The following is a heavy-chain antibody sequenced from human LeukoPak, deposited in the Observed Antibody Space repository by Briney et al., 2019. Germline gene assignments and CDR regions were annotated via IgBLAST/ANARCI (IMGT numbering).Heavy chain of an antibody. CDR1: GFTFSSYS. V-gene: IGHV3-21*01. J-gene: IGHJ4*02. Sequence: PGGSLRLSCAASGFTFSSYSMNWVRQAPGKGLEWVSSISSSSSYIYYADSVKGRFTISRDNAKNSLYLQMNSLRAEDTAVYYCASTPQSGNFDWLLEGRFDYWGQGTLVTVSS. D-gene: IGHD3-9*01. CDR2: ISSSSSYI. CDR3: ASTPQSGNFDWLLEGRFDY.